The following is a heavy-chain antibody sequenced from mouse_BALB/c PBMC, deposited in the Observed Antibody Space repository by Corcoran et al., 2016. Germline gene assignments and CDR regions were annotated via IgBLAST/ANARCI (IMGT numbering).Heavy chain of an antibody. J-gene: IGHJ4*01. CDR1: GFSLSTSGMG. D-gene: IGHD2-1*01. CDR3: ARRWGNYEEAMDY. CDR2: IYWDDDK. Sequence: QVTLKESGPGILQPSQTLSLTCSFSGFSLSTSGMGVSWIRQPSGKGLEWLAHIYWDDDKRYNPSLKSRLTISKDTSRNQVFLKITSVDTADTATYYCARRWGNYEEAMDYWGQGTSVTVSS. V-gene: IGHV8-12*01.